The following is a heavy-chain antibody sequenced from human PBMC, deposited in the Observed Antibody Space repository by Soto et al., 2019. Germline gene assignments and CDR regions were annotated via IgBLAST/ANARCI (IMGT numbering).Heavy chain of an antibody. CDR1: GFTFSSYA. D-gene: IGHD2-15*01. J-gene: IGHJ4*02. CDR3: ARVGSGYCSGGSCYSGYYFDY. Sequence: PGGSLRLSCAASGFTFSSYATSWVRQAPGKGLEWVSTISADTDRTYYADSVKGRFTISRDNSKNTLSLQMNSLRAEDTAVYYCARVGSGYCSGGSCYSGYYFDYWGQGTLVTVSS. CDR2: ISADTDRT. V-gene: IGHV3-23*01.